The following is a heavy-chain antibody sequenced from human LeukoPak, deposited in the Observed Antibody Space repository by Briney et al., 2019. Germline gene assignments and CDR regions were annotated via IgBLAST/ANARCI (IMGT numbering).Heavy chain of an antibody. J-gene: IGHJ4*02. CDR3: ARAAGYYYDSSGYYRGFDY. CDR2: IYYSGST. Sequence: PSETLSLTCTVSGGSISSYYWSWIRQPPGKGLEWIGYIYYSGSTNYNPSLKSRVTISVDTPKNQFSLKLSSVTAADTAVYYCARAAGYYYDSSGYYRGFDYWGQGTLVTVSS. D-gene: IGHD3-22*01. V-gene: IGHV4-59*01. CDR1: GGSISSYY.